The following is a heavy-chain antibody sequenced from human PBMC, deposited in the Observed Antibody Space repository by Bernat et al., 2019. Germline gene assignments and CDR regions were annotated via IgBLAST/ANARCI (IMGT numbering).Heavy chain of an antibody. CDR2: ISYDGSNK. J-gene: IGHJ4*02. CDR1: GFTFSSYG. V-gene: IGHV3-30*03. CDR3: GTSNLSRYSSGWYFYRSYFDY. Sequence: QVQLVESGGGVVQPGRSLRLSCAASGFTFSSYGMHWVRQAPGKGLEWVAVISYDGSNKYYADSVKGRFTISRDNSKNTLYLQMNSLRAEDTAVYYCGTSNLSRYSSGWYFYRSYFDYWGQGTLVTVSS. D-gene: IGHD6-19*01.